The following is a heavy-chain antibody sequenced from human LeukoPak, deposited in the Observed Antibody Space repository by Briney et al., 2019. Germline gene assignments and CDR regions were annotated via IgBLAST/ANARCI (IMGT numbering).Heavy chain of an antibody. J-gene: IGHJ4*02. CDR1: GFTFANYA. CDR2: IGASGSAT. CDR3: VRWQAPLKYYFDS. V-gene: IGHV3-23*01. Sequence: GGSLRLSCVASGFTFANYAMSWVRQAPGKGLEWVSSIGASGSATYYADSVKGRFTISRDNSNSTLYLQMNTLRAADTAVYYCVRWQAPLKYYFDSWGQGTLVTVSS. D-gene: IGHD2-15*01.